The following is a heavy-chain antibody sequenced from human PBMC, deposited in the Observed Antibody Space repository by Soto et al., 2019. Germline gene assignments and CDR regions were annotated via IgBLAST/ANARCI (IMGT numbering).Heavy chain of an antibody. V-gene: IGHV3-21*01. J-gene: IGHJ4*02. Sequence: PGGSLRLSCAASGFTFSSYSMNWVRQAPGKGLEWVSSISSSSSYIYYAGSVKGRFTISRDNAKNSLYLQMNSLRAEDTAVYYCAREAPGIRFGEFSGLFNYWGQGTLVTVSS. D-gene: IGHD3-10*01. CDR2: ISSSSSYI. CDR1: GFTFSSYS. CDR3: AREAPGIRFGEFSGLFNY.